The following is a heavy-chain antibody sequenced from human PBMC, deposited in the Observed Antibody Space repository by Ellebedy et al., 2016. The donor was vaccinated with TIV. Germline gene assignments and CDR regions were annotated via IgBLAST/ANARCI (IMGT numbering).Heavy chain of an antibody. V-gene: IGHV4-39*07. D-gene: IGHD6-19*01. CDR3: ARDRGYSSDWYELVGLILDY. CDR1: GVSISNNSYY. CDR2: IFYDGDS. Sequence: SETLSLTXTVSGVSISNNSYYWTWIRQPPGKTLEWIGIIFYDGDSYYNPSLRSRVTMSVDTSKNQFSLKLRSVTAADTAVYYCARDRGYSSDWYELVGLILDYWGQGALVTVSS. J-gene: IGHJ4*02.